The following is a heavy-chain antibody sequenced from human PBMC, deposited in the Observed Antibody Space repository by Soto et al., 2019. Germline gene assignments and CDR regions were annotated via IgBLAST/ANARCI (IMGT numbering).Heavy chain of an antibody. Sequence: ASVKVSCKASGGTFSSYAISWVRQAPGQGLEWMGGIIPIFGTANYAQKFQGRVTITADESTSTAYMELSSLRSEDTAVYYCASSPHVDTAVDYWGQGTLVTVSS. V-gene: IGHV1-69*13. CDR2: IIPIFGTA. J-gene: IGHJ4*02. CDR1: GGTFSSYA. CDR3: ASSPHVDTAVDY. D-gene: IGHD5-18*01.